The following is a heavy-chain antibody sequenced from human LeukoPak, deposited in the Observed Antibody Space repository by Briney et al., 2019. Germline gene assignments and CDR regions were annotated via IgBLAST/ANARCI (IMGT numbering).Heavy chain of an antibody. CDR3: ARPMVRGERMPFDY. D-gene: IGHD3-10*01. V-gene: IGHV3-33*01. Sequence: GGSLRLSCAASGFTFSSYGMHWVRQAQGKGLEWVAVIWYDGSNKYYADSVKGRFTISRDNSKNTLYLQMNSLRAEDTAVYYCARPMVRGERMPFDYWGQGTLVTVSS. CDR1: GFTFSSYG. CDR2: IWYDGSNK. J-gene: IGHJ4*02.